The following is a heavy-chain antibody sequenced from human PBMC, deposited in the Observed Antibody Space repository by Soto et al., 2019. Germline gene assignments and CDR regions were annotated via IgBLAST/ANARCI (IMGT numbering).Heavy chain of an antibody. V-gene: IGHV1-18*01. Sequence: ASVKVSCKASGYTFTNYGISWVRQAPGQGLEWMGWINTYNGNTNHAQKLQGRVTMTTDTSTSTAYMEVRSLRSDDTAVYYCARVGSDFCPNDYWGQGTLVTVSS. J-gene: IGHJ4*02. CDR1: GYTFTNYG. CDR2: INTYNGNT. CDR3: ARVGSDFCPNDY. D-gene: IGHD3-3*01.